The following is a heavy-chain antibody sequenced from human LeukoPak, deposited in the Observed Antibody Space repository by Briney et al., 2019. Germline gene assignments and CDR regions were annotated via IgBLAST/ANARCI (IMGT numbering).Heavy chain of an antibody. CDR2: ISYDGSNK. D-gene: IGHD2-21*02. J-gene: IGHJ4*02. CDR3: ARDALGNCGGDCYLLY. CDR1: GFTFSSYA. V-gene: IGHV3-30-3*01. Sequence: GRSLRLSCAASGFTFSSYAMHWVRQAPGKGLEWVAVISYDGSNKYYADSVKGRFTISRDNSKNTLYLQMNSLRAEDTAVYYCARDALGNCGGDCYLLYWGQGTLVTVSS.